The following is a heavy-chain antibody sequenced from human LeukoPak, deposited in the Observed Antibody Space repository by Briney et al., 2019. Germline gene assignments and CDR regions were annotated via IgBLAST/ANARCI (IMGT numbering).Heavy chain of an antibody. CDR3: ARGRKVGAAYYFDY. CDR1: GGSFSGYY. Sequence: PSETLSLTCAVYGGSFSGYYWSWIRQPPGKGLEWIGYIYYSGSTNYNPSLKSRVTISVDTSKNQFSLKLSSVTAADTAVYYCARGRKVGAAYYFDYWGQGTLVTVSS. V-gene: IGHV4-59*01. CDR2: IYYSGST. D-gene: IGHD1-26*01. J-gene: IGHJ4*02.